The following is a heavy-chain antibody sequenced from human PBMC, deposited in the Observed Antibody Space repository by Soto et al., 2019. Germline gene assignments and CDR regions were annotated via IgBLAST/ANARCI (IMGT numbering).Heavy chain of an antibody. J-gene: IGHJ4*02. CDR3: AAMVTRDFDY. D-gene: IGHD5-18*01. CDR2: IYYSGST. Sequence: PSETLSLTCTVSGGSISSYYWSWIRQPPGKGLEWIGYIYYSGSTNYNPSLKSRVTISVDRSKNQFSLKLSSVTAADTAVYYCAAMVTRDFDYWGQGTLVTVSS. V-gene: IGHV4-59*12. CDR1: GGSISSYY.